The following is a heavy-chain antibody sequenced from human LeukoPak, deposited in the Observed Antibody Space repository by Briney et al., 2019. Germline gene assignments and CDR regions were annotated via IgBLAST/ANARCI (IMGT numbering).Heavy chain of an antibody. J-gene: IGHJ4*02. Sequence: ASVKVSCKASGYTFTGYYMHWARQAPGQGLEWMGWINPNSGGTNYAQKFQGRVTMTRDTSISTAYMELSRLRSDDTAVYYCARENYDSSGYTDYWGQGTLVTVSS. CDR1: GYTFTGYY. V-gene: IGHV1-2*02. CDR3: ARENYDSSGYTDY. CDR2: INPNSGGT. D-gene: IGHD3-22*01.